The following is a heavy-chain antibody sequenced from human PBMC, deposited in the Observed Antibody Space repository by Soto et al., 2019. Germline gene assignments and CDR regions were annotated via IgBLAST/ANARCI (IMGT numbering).Heavy chain of an antibody. V-gene: IGHV5-51*01. Sequence: GESLKISCKGSGYSFSTYWIGWARQMPGKGLEWMGIIYPGDSDTRYSPSFQGHVTISADKSISTAYLQWSSLNASDTAMYYCAIHRMVRGVRYGMDVWGQGTTVTVSS. D-gene: IGHD3-10*01. CDR3: AIHRMVRGVRYGMDV. J-gene: IGHJ6*02. CDR2: IYPGDSDT. CDR1: GYSFSTYW.